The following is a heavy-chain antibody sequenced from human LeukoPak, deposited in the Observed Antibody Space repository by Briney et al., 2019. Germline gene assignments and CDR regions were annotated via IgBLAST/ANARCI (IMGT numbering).Heavy chain of an antibody. CDR3: ARGGAYMIGRLDY. D-gene: IGHD3-22*01. CDR2: IYYSGST. Sequence: SETLSLTCTVSGGSISSYYWSWIRQPPGKGLEWIGYIYYSGSTNYNPSLKSRVTISVDTSKNQFSLKLSSVTAADTAVCYCARGGAYMIGRLDYWGQGTLVTVSS. V-gene: IGHV4-59*01. J-gene: IGHJ4*02. CDR1: GGSISSYY.